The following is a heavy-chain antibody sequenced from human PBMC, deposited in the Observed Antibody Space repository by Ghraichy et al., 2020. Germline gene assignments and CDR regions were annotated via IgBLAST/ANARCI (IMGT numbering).Heavy chain of an antibody. CDR2: INVGNGNT. V-gene: IGHV1-3*01. CDR1: GYTFTNYA. D-gene: IGHD3-10*01. J-gene: IGHJ5*02. Sequence: ASVKVSCKASGYTFTNYAIHWVRQTPGQRLEWMGWINVGNGNTKYSQKFQGRVTITRDTSASTAYMDLSGLTSEDTAVYYCARAPPVMVRGLGGNWFDPWGQGTPVTVSS. CDR3: ARAPPVMVRGLGGNWFDP.